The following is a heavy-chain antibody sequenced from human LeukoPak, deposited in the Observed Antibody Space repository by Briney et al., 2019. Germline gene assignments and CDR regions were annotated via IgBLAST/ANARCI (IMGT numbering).Heavy chain of an antibody. Sequence: SETLSLTCTVSGGSISSSSYYWGWIRQPPGKGLEWIGSIYYSGSTYYNPSLKSRVTISVDTSRNQFSLKLSSVTAADTAVYYCASTKPYSSSWLTHDYWGQGTLVTVSS. CDR2: IYYSGST. D-gene: IGHD6-13*01. CDR3: ASTKPYSSSWLTHDY. J-gene: IGHJ4*02. CDR1: GGSISSSSYY. V-gene: IGHV4-39*01.